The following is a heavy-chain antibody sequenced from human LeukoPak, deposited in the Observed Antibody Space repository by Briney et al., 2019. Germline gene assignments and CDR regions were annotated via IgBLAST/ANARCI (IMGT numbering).Heavy chain of an antibody. J-gene: IGHJ4*02. V-gene: IGHV3-33*01. Sequence: GGSLRLSCAESGFTFSYFGMHWVRQAPGKGLEWVALIWYDGSNKYYADSVKGRFTISRDNSNNTLYLQMNSLRVEDTAVYYCARDRSDSFDSTGYFPEYYFDYWGQGTLVTVSS. CDR1: GFTFSYFG. CDR3: ARDRSDSFDSTGYFPEYYFDY. D-gene: IGHD3-22*01. CDR2: IWYDGSNK.